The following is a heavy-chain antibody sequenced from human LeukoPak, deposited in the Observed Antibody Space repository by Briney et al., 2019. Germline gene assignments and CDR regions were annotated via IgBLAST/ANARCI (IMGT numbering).Heavy chain of an antibody. D-gene: IGHD6-19*01. J-gene: IGHJ5*02. V-gene: IGHV3-30*03. CDR2: IVYDGSSK. CDR3: ARDLSAVAGTALFDP. CDR1: ELTLSSNY. Sequence: GGSLRLSCAASELTLSSNYMSWIRQAPGKGLEWVAVIVYDGSSKYYADSVKGRFTISRDNSKNTLYLQMNSLKTEDTAVYYCARDLSAVAGTALFDPWGQGTLVTVSS.